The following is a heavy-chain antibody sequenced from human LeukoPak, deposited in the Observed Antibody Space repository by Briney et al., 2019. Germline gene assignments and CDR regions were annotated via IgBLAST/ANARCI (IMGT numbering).Heavy chain of an antibody. V-gene: IGHV3-13*04. CDR1: GYAFSSYD. CDR2: IGTAGDT. CDR3: ARGALGFDY. J-gene: IGHJ4*02. Sequence: GGSLRLSCAASGYAFSSYDIQWVRQATGKGLEWVSSIGTAGDTYYAGSVKGRFTLSRENAKKSSYLQMNNLGAGDTAIYYCARGALGFDYWGQGALVTVSS.